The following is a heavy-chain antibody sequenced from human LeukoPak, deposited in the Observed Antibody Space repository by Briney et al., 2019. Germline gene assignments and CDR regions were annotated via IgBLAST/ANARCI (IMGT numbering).Heavy chain of an antibody. J-gene: IGHJ4*02. V-gene: IGHV1-2*02. Sequence: ASVKVSCKASGYTFTCYYMHWVRQAPGQGLEWMGWINPNSGGTNYAQKFQGRVTMTRDTSISTAYMELSRLRSDDTAVYYCARVDIVVVPAAIEPGFDYWGQGTLVTVSS. CDR2: INPNSGGT. CDR1: GYTFTCYY. CDR3: ARVDIVVVPAAIEPGFDY. D-gene: IGHD2-2*01.